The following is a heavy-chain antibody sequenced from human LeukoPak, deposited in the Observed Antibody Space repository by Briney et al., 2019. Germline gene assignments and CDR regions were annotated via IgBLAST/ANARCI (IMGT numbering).Heavy chain of an antibody. CDR1: GYTFTGYY. V-gene: IGHV1-2*02. CDR3: ARVKFPFGGVIFAY. J-gene: IGHJ4*02. Sequence: ASVKVSCKASGYTFTGYYMHWVRQAPGQGLEWMGWINPNSGGTNYAQKFRGRVTMTRDTSISTAYMELSRLRSDDTAVYYCARVKFPFGGVIFAYWGQGTLVTVSS. D-gene: IGHD3-16*01. CDR2: INPNSGGT.